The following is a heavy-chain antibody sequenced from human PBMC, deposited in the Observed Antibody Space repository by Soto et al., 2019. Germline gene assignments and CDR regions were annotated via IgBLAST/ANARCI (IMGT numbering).Heavy chain of an antibody. D-gene: IGHD6-13*01. J-gene: IGHJ6*02. CDR3: ARILGHSTTWFLNAMDV. V-gene: IGHV1-69*01. CDR2: IIPIFDTT. CDR1: GGTLSSSA. Sequence: QVQLVQSGAEVKKPGSSVRVSCKASGGTLSSSAFSWVRQAPGQGLEWMGGIIPIFDTTKYAEKFQGRGTITADESTSTAYMEVSSLRSEDTAVYYCARILGHSTTWFLNAMDVWGQGTTVTVSS.